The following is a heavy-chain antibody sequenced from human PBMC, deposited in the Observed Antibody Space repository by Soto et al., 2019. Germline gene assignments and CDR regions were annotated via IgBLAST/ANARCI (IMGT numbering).Heavy chain of an antibody. V-gene: IGHV1-46*03. J-gene: IGHJ4*02. CDR1: GYTFTSYY. CDR3: ARRDAGSDVDY. Sequence: GASVKVSCKASGYTFTSYYMYWVRQAPGQGLECMGIINPSGGGTSYAQKFQGRVTMTRDTSTSTVYMELSSLRSEDTAVYYCARRDAGSDVDYWGQGAVVTVSS. CDR2: INPSGGGT.